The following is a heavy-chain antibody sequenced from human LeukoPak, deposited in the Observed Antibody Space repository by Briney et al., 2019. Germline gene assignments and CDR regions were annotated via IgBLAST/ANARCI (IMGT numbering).Heavy chain of an antibody. D-gene: IGHD3-9*01. CDR1: GFTFSSYA. CDR3: AKDFYYEILTGFFDY. CDR2: ITGSGAGT. J-gene: IGHJ4*02. Sequence: GGSLRLSCAASGFTFSSYAMSWVRQAPGKGLEWVSTITGSGAGTYYADSVKGRFTISRDNSKNTVYLQMNSLRAEDTAVYYCAKDFYYEILTGFFDYWGQGALVTVSS. V-gene: IGHV3-23*01.